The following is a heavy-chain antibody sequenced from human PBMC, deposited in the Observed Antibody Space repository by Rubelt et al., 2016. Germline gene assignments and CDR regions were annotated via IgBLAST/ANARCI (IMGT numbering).Heavy chain of an antibody. D-gene: IGHD4-17*01. V-gene: IGHV4-39*01. Sequence: GLEWIGSIYYSGSTYYNPSLKSRVTISVDTSKNQFSLKLSSVTAADTAVYYCARHIYGDGDHWGQGTLVTVSS. J-gene: IGHJ4*02. CDR2: IYYSGST. CDR3: ARHIYGDGDH.